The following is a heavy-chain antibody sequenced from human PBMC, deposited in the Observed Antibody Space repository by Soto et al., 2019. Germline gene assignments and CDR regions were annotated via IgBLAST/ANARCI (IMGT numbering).Heavy chain of an antibody. CDR1: GGSINNSNYS. Sequence: SETLSLTCTVSGGSINNSNYSWGWIRQPPGKGLEWIGYIYYSGSTNYNPSLKSRVTISVDTSKNQFSLKLSSVTAADTAVYYCARVGEYYYGSGSPALNWFDPWGQGTLVTVSS. J-gene: IGHJ5*02. CDR2: IYYSGST. D-gene: IGHD3-10*01. V-gene: IGHV4-61*05. CDR3: ARVGEYYYGSGSPALNWFDP.